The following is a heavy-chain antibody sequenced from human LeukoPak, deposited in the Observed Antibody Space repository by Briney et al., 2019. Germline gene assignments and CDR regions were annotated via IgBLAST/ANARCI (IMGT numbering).Heavy chain of an antibody. CDR2: IIPIFGPA. Sequence: GASVKVSCTASGGTFSSYAISWVRQAPGQGLEWRGGIIPIFGPANYAQKFQGRVTITADKSTSTAYMELSSLRSEDTAVYYCARVSVAGTTFDYWGQGTLVPVSS. CDR1: GGTFSSYA. CDR3: ARVSVAGTTFDY. D-gene: IGHD6-19*01. V-gene: IGHV1-69*06. J-gene: IGHJ4*02.